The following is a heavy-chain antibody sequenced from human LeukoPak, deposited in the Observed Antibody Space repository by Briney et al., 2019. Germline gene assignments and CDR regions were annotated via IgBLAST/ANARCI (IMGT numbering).Heavy chain of an antibody. J-gene: IGHJ4*02. V-gene: IGHV6-1*01. CDR1: GDSVSSNTAT. CDR3: ARGIYSIGFDY. CDR2: TYYRSKWSN. D-gene: IGHD5-12*01. Sequence: SQTLSLTCAISGDSVSSNTATWSWIRLSPSRGLEWLGRTYYRSKWSNEYAVTVKSRTTINSDTSKNRFSLQLNSVTPEDTAVYYCARGIYSIGFDYWGQGTLVTVSS.